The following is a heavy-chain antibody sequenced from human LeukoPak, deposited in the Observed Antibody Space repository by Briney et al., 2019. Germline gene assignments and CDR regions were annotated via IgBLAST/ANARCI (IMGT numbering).Heavy chain of an antibody. V-gene: IGHV3-48*03. D-gene: IGHD2-15*01. CDR3: ARDLCSGGSCYSGTSDAFDI. CDR2: ISSSGSTI. J-gene: IGHJ3*02. CDR1: GFTFSSYE. Sequence: GGSLRLSCAASGFTFSSYEMNWVRQAPGKGLEWVSYISSSGSTIYYADSVKGQFTISRDNAKNSLYLQMNSLRAEDTAVYYCARDLCSGGSCYSGTSDAFDIWGQGTMVTVSS.